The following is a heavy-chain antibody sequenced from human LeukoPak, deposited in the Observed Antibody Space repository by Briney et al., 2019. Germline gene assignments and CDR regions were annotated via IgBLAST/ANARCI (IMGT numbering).Heavy chain of an antibody. CDR2: ITTYNGSP. Sequence: ASVKVSCKTSWDDFTRYDITWVRLAPGQGLEWMGWITTYNGSPKYAQKFAGRVTMTTDTSTSTAYMELRSLRSDDTAVYYCARSTRGTFDYWGQGTLVTVSS. D-gene: IGHD5/OR15-5a*01. V-gene: IGHV1-18*01. CDR3: ARSTRGTFDY. J-gene: IGHJ4*02. CDR1: WDDFTRYD.